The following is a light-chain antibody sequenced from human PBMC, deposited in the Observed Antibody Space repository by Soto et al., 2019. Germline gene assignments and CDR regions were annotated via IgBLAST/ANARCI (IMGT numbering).Light chain of an antibody. J-gene: IGKJ1*01. V-gene: IGKV3-20*01. CDR1: QSVSSSY. Sequence: EIVLTQSPGTLSFSPGERATLSWRASQSVSSSYLAWYQQKPGQAPRLLIYGASSRATGIPDRFSGSGSGTDFTLTISRLEPEDFAVYYCQQYGSSVWTFGQGTKVDI. CDR2: GAS. CDR3: QQYGSSVWT.